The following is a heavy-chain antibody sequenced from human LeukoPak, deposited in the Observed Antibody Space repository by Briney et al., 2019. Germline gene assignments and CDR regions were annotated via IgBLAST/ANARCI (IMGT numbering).Heavy chain of an antibody. CDR2: IVVGSGNT. CDR3: AAGGIVVVPAAISPFDI. D-gene: IGHD2-2*02. V-gene: IGHV1-58*01. J-gene: IGHJ3*02. Sequence: GASVKVSCKASGFTFTSSAVQWVRQARGRRLEWIGWIVVGSGNTNYAQKFQERVTITRDMSTSTAYMELSSLRSEDTAVYYCAAGGIVVVPAAISPFDIRGQGTMVTVSS. CDR1: GFTFTSSA.